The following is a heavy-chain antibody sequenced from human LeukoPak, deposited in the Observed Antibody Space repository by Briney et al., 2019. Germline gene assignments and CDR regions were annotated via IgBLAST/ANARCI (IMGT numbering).Heavy chain of an antibody. CDR2: IYYSGST. V-gene: IGHV4-59*01. CDR3: ARSPRERGYSGYAPDY. D-gene: IGHD5-12*01. Sequence: PSGTLSLTCTVSGGSISSYYWSWIRQPPGKGLEWIGYIYYSGSTNYNPSLKSRVTISVDTSKNQFSLKLSSVTAADTAVYYRARSPRERGYSGYAPDYWGQGTLVTVSS. J-gene: IGHJ4*02. CDR1: GGSISSYY.